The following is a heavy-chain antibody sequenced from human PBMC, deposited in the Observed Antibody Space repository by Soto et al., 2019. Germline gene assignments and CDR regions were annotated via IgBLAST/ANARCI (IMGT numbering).Heavy chain of an antibody. J-gene: IGHJ4*02. D-gene: IGHD3-16*01. CDR1: GGSISSNDW. CDR2: SHDSGTT. V-gene: IGHV4-4*02. CDR3: ARGDEYVWSK. Sequence: QVQLQESGPGLVKPSGTLSLTCAVSGGSISSNDWWSWVRQPPGKGLEWIGESHDSGTTNYSPSFQNRVSMLVDKSQNTFSLKLSSVTAAATGVYFCARGDEYVWSKWGQGTRVTVSS.